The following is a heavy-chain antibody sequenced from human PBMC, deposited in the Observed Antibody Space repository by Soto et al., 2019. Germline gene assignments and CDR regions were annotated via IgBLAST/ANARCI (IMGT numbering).Heavy chain of an antibody. CDR2: IYWDDDK. D-gene: IGHD2-15*01. J-gene: IGHJ6*02. CDR3: AHKGGRGAGMDV. Sequence: QITLKESGPTLVKPTQTLTLTITFSGFSSFTGNVGVGWISQPPGQALEWLDPIYWDDDKRYSRSLKSMLTITKDIATNDVVLTVTTMVPVDTGTYDCAHKGGRGAGMDVWGQGTTVTVSS. V-gene: IGHV2-5*02. CDR1: GFSSFTGNVG.